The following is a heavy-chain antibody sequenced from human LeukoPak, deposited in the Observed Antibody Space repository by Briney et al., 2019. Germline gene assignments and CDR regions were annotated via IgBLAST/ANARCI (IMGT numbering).Heavy chain of an antibody. D-gene: IGHD2-15*01. CDR1: GFIFSSYA. CDR2: ISGSGGST. CDR3: AKRSGDSYYLDS. J-gene: IGHJ4*02. V-gene: IGHV3-23*01. Sequence: GGSLRLSCAASGFIFSSYAMTWVRQAPGKGLEWVSAISGSGGSTYYADSVKGRFTISRDTSKSTLYRQMNSLRAEDTAVYYCAKRSGDSYYLDSWGQGTLVTVSS.